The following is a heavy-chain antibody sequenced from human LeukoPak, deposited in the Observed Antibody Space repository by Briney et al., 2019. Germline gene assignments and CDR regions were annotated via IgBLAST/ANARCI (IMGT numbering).Heavy chain of an antibody. V-gene: IGHV4-59*08. Sequence: SETLSLTCTVSGGSISSYYWSWIRQPPGKGLEWIGYISYSGSTNYNPSLTSRVTISIDTSKNQFSLKLRSVTAADTAIYYCARQGYDILTGYIDAFDIWGQGTMVTVSS. CDR2: ISYSGST. CDR1: GGSISSYY. CDR3: ARQGYDILTGYIDAFDI. J-gene: IGHJ3*02. D-gene: IGHD3-9*01.